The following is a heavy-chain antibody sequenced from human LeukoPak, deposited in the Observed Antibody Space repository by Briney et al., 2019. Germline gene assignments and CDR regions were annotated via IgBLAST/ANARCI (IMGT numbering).Heavy chain of an antibody. D-gene: IGHD3-16*02. Sequence: SETLSLTCTVSGGSISSYYWSWIRQPPGKGLEWIWYIYYSGSTNYNPSLKSRVTISVDTSKNQFSLKLSSVTAADTAVYYCARRADYVWGSYRYTGDYFDYWGQGTLVTVSS. CDR2: IYYSGST. CDR1: GGSISSYY. V-gene: IGHV4-59*08. J-gene: IGHJ4*02. CDR3: ARRADYVWGSYRYTGDYFDY.